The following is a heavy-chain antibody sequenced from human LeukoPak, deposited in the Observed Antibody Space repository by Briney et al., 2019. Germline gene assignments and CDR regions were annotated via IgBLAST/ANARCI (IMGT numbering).Heavy chain of an antibody. D-gene: IGHD6-13*01. V-gene: IGHV5-51*01. Sequence: GESLKISCKGSGYSFTSYWIGWVRQMPGKGLEWMGIIYPGDSDTRYSPSFQGQVTISADKSISTAYLQWSSLRSEDTAVYYCARGTHSSSWYWGYYYYYMDVWGKGTTVTVSS. CDR1: GYSFTSYW. CDR2: IYPGDSDT. J-gene: IGHJ6*03. CDR3: ARGTHSSSWYWGYYYYYMDV.